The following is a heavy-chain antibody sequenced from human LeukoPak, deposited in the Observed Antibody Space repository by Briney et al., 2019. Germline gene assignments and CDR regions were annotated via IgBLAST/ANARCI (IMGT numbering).Heavy chain of an antibody. V-gene: IGHV4-59*01. CDR2: IYYSGST. CDR3: ARDERVGGYSYGYEEGWFDP. J-gene: IGHJ5*02. D-gene: IGHD5-18*01. CDR1: GGSISSYY. Sequence: SETLSLTCTVSGGSISSYYWSWIRQPPGKGLEWIGYIYYSGSTNYNPSLKSRATISVDTSKNQFSLKLSSVTAADTAVYYCARDERVGGYSYGYEEGWFDPWGQGTLVTVSS.